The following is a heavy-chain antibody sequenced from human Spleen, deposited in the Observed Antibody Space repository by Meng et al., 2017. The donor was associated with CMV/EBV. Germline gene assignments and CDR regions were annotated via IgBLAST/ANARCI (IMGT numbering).Heavy chain of an antibody. D-gene: IGHD3-9*01. CDR3: TTGPLDRWQYFGWLYNNWFDP. CDR2: SKSKTDGGTT. CDR1: W. Sequence: WKNWGRKAPGKEREWVGSSKSKTDGGTTDYAAPVKGRFTISRDDSKNTLYLQMNSLKTEDTGVYYCTTGPLDRWQYFGWLYNNWFDPWGQGTLVTVPQ. J-gene: IGHJ5*02. V-gene: IGHV3-15*07.